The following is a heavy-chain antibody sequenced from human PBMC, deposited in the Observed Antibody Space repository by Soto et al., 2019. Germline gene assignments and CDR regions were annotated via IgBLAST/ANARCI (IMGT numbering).Heavy chain of an antibody. CDR1: GFTFSSYW. J-gene: IGHJ4*02. D-gene: IGHD5-18*01. CDR3: ATLNSFGSDY. V-gene: IGHV3-74*01. CDR2: INSDGSAT. Sequence: GGSLRLSCAASGFTFSSYWMHWVRQTAGKGLVWVSQINSDGSATRYADSVKGRFTISRDNAKNTVYLQMNSLRAEDTAVYYCATLNSFGSDYWGQGTLVTVSS.